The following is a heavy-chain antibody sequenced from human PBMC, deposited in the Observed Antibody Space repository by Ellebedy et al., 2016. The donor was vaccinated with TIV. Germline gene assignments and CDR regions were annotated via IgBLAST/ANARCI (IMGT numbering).Heavy chain of an antibody. CDR3: AAGSRVRDHGWELNDF. CDR1: GFTFNNAW. CDR2: IKGKIDGETK. V-gene: IGHV3-15*01. J-gene: IGHJ4*02. Sequence: GESLKISXAASGFTFNNAWMNWVRQAPGKGLEWVGHIKGKIDGETKDYAAPVKGRFAISSDDSKNTVYLQMNSLKTEDTAVYYCAAGSRVRDHGWELNDFWGQGTLVTVSS. D-gene: IGHD4-23*01.